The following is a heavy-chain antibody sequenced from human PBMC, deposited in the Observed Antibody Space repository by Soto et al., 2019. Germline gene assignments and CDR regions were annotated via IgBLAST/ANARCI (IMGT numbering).Heavy chain of an antibody. D-gene: IGHD5-18*01. CDR2: IYYSGST. J-gene: IGHJ6*02. CDR1: GGSVSSGSYY. V-gene: IGHV4-61*01. Sequence: QVQLQESGPGLVKPSETLSLTCTVSGGSVSSGSYYWSWIRQPPGKGLEWIGYIYYSGSTNYNSSLKSRVTISLETSKNQFSLKLSSVTAADTAVYYCAGEGYGPYYFYYYAMDVWGQGTTVTVSS. CDR3: AGEGYGPYYFYYYAMDV.